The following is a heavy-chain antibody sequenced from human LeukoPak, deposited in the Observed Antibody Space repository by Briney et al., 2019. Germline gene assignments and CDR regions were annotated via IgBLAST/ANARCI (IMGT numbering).Heavy chain of an antibody. CDR2: INWSGDNI. Sequence: GGSLRLSCAASGFTFNDHIMYWVRQAPGKGLEWVSGINWSGDNIGYADSVKGRFTISRDDAKNSPFLQMNSLRAEDTALYYCARASYYYDTTGLGAVDLWGQGTMVTVSS. J-gene: IGHJ3*01. CDR1: GFTFNDHI. D-gene: IGHD3-22*01. V-gene: IGHV3-9*01. CDR3: ARASYYYDTTGLGAVDL.